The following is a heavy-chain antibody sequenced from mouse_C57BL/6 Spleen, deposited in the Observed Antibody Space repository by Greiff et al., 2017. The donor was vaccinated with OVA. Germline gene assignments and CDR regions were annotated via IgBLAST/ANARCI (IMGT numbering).Heavy chain of an antibody. V-gene: IGHV1-20*01. CDR1: GYSFTGYF. CDR3: AKSYYIFTFDY. J-gene: IGHJ2*01. D-gene: IGHD2-12*01. Sequence: EVQLQQSGPELVKPGDSVKISCKASGYSFTGYFMNWVMQSHGKSLEWIGRINPYNGDTFYNQKFKGKATLTVDKSSSTAHMELRSLTSEDSAVYYCAKSYYIFTFDYWGKGTPLPVPS. CDR2: INPYNGDT.